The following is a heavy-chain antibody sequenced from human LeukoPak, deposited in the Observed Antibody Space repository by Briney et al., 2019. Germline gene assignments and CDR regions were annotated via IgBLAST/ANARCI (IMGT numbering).Heavy chain of an antibody. V-gene: IGHV3-23*01. D-gene: IGHD3-10*01. CDR1: GFTLSGND. J-gene: IGHJ4*02. CDR3: AKELWFGESFFDY. CDR2: ISGSGGST. Sequence: GGSLKLSCAAPGFTLSGNDMSWVRQAPGKGLEWVSAISGSGGSTYYADSVKGRFTISRDNSKNTLYLQMNSLRAEDTAVYYCAKELWFGESFFDYWGQGTLVTVSS.